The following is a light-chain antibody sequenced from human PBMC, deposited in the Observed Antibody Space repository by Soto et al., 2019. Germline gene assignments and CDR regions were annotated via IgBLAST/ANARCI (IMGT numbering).Light chain of an antibody. CDR2: GAS. Sequence: EIVLTQSPGTLSLSPGERATLSCRASQSVRSRYLAWYQQKPGQAPRLLIYGASTRATDIPDRFSGSGSGTDFTLTISRLEPEDFGVYYCKQYDDSPQTFGQGTKLEI. CDR3: KQYDDSPQT. J-gene: IGKJ2*01. V-gene: IGKV3-20*01. CDR1: QSVRSRY.